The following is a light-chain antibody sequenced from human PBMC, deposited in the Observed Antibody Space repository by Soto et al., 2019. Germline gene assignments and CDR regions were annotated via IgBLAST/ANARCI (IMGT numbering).Light chain of an antibody. J-gene: IGKJ1*01. Sequence: EIVLTQSPGTLSLSPGERATLSCRASQSVSSSYLAWYQQKPGQAPRLLIYGASSRATGIPVRFSGSGSGTEFTLTISSLQSEDFAVYYCQHYNNWPLTFGRGTKVDIK. CDR1: QSVSSSY. CDR2: GAS. CDR3: QHYNNWPLT. V-gene: IGKV3D-15*01.